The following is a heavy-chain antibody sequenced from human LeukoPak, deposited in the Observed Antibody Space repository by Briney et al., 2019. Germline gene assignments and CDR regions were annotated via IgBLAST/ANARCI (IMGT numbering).Heavy chain of an antibody. D-gene: IGHD6-13*01. CDR3: ARVQKETPPYRLSAGNPPYYYYYGMDV. V-gene: IGHV1-69*01. J-gene: IGHJ6*02. CDR1: GGTFSSYA. Sequence: SVKVSCKASGGTFSSYAISWVRQAPGQGLEWMGGIIPIFGTANYAQKFQGRVTITADESTSTAYMEMSSLRSEDTAVYYCARVQKETPPYRLSAGNPPYYYYYGMDVWGQGTTVTVSS. CDR2: IIPIFGTA.